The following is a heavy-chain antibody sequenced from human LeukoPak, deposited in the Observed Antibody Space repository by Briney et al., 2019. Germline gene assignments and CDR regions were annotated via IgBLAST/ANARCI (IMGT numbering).Heavy chain of an antibody. CDR2: IYPGDSDT. D-gene: IGHD1-14*01. Sequence: GESLKISCKGSGYSFTSYWIGWVRKMPGKGLEWMGIIYPGDSDTRYSPSFQGQVTISADKSISTAYLQWSSLKASDTAMYYCARSPYSRNQLWSTWYFDLWGRGTLVTVSS. CDR1: GYSFTSYW. J-gene: IGHJ2*01. CDR3: ARSPYSRNQLWSTWYFDL. V-gene: IGHV5-51*01.